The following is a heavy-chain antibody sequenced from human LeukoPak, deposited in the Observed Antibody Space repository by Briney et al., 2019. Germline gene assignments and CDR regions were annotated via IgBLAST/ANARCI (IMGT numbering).Heavy chain of an antibody. V-gene: IGHV5-51*01. CDR2: IYPGDSDT. J-gene: IGHJ4*02. CDR1: GYNFTSYW. D-gene: IGHD5-24*01. Sequence: GESLKISCKASGYNFTSYWIGWVRQMPGKGLEWMGIIYPGDSDTRYSPSFQGQVTISADKSVSTAYLQWSSLKASDSAIYYCATRSDGYSQFDFWGQGTLVTVSP. CDR3: ATRSDGYSQFDF.